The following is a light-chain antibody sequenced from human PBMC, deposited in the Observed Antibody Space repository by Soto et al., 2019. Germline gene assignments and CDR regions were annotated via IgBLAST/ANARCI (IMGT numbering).Light chain of an antibody. CDR3: QQYNNWPPWT. Sequence: EIVLTQAPATLSLSPWERATLSCRASQSVSTYLAWYQQQPGRAPRLLIYGASTRATGIPARFSGSGSGTEFTLTISSLQSEDFAVYYCQQYNNWPPWTFGQGTKVDIK. V-gene: IGKV3-15*01. CDR2: GAS. J-gene: IGKJ1*01. CDR1: QSVSTY.